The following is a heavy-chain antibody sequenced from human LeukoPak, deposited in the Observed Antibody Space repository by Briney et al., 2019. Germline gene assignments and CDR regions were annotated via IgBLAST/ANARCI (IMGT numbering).Heavy chain of an antibody. CDR3: ARGGSGYFDWLSTYFDY. CDR1: GFTFSSYA. J-gene: IGHJ4*02. V-gene: IGHV3-64*01. Sequence: GGSLRLSCAASGFTFSSYAMHWVRQAPGKGLEYVSAISSNGGSTYYANSVKGRFTISRDNSKNTLYLQMGSLRAEDMAVYYCARGGSGYFDWLSTYFDYWGQGTLVTVSS. CDR2: ISSNGGST. D-gene: IGHD3-9*01.